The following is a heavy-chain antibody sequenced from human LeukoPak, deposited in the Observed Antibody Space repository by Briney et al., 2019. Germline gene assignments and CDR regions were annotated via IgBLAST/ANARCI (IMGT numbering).Heavy chain of an antibody. CDR3: ATAPLNGYSSGWYSFDY. D-gene: IGHD6-19*01. CDR2: INPNSGGT. V-gene: IGHV1-2*02. J-gene: IGHJ4*02. CDR1: GYTFTNYG. Sequence: ASVKVSCKASGYTFTNYGITWVRQAPGQGLEWMGWINPNSGGTNYAQKFQDRVTMTRDTSISTAYMELNRLGSDDTAVYYCATAPLNGYSSGWYSFDYWGQGTLVTVSS.